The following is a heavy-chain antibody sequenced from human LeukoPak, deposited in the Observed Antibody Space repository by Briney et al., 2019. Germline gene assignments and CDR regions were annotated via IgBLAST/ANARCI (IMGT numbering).Heavy chain of an antibody. CDR1: GFTFSDAW. CDR2: IKSKTDGAAT. D-gene: IGHD3-10*01. J-gene: IGHJ4*02. CDR3: TTATMIRGVSDY. V-gene: IGHV3-15*01. Sequence: GGSLRLSCADSGFTFSDAWMSWVRQALGRGLEWVGRIKSKTDGAATDYAAPVKGRFTISRDDSKNTLFLQMNSLRTEDTAVYYCTTATMIRGVSDYWGQGTLVTVSS.